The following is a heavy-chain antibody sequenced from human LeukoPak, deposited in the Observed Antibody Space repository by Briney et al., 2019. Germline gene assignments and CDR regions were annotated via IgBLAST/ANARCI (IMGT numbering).Heavy chain of an antibody. D-gene: IGHD1-26*01. CDR2: ISGSGGST. CDR1: GFTFSSYA. J-gene: IGHJ6*02. CDR3: AKWSGSEVYYYGMDV. Sequence: PGGSLRLSCAASGFTFSSYAMSWVRQAPGKGLEWVSAISGSGGSTYYADSVKGRFTISRDNSKNTLYLQMNSLRAEDTAVYYCAKWSGSEVYYYGMDVWGQGTTATVSS. V-gene: IGHV3-23*01.